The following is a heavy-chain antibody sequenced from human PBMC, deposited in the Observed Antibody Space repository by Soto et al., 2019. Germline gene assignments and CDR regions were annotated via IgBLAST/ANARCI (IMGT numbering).Heavy chain of an antibody. Sequence: SETLSLTCAVYGGSFSGYYWSWIRQPPGKGLEWIGEINHSGSTNYNPSLKSRVTISVDTSKNQFSLKLSSVTAADTAVYYCARGTFPNSGGVAATEKYYFDCWGQGALVSVS. V-gene: IGHV4-34*01. D-gene: IGHD2-15*01. CDR3: ARGTFPNSGGVAATEKYYFDC. J-gene: IGHJ4*02. CDR1: GGSFSGYY. CDR2: INHSGST.